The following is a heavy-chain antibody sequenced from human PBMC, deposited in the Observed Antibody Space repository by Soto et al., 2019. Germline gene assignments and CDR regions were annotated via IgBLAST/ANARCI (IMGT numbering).Heavy chain of an antibody. Sequence: PGESLKISCKGSGYSFTSYWISWVRQMPGKGLEWMGRIDPSDSYTNYSPSFQGHVTISADKSISTAYLQWSSLKASDTAMYYCARLAMATRRGYYGMDVSGQGTTVTVSS. CDR2: IDPSDSYT. D-gene: IGHD5-12*01. V-gene: IGHV5-10-1*01. CDR3: ARLAMATRRGYYGMDV. CDR1: GYSFTSYW. J-gene: IGHJ6*02.